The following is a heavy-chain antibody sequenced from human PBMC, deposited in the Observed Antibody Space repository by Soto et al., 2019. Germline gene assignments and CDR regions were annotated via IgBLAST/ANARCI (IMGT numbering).Heavy chain of an antibody. D-gene: IGHD2-15*01. CDR1: GFTFSSYS. Sequence: EVQLVESGGGLVKPGGSLRLSCAASGFTFSSYSMNWVRQAPGKGLEWVSSISSSSSYIYYADSVKGRFTISRDNAKNSLYLQMNSLRAEDTAVYYCARAPVVEGAFDIWGQGTMVTVSS. CDR3: ARAPVVEGAFDI. CDR2: ISSSSSYI. J-gene: IGHJ3*02. V-gene: IGHV3-21*01.